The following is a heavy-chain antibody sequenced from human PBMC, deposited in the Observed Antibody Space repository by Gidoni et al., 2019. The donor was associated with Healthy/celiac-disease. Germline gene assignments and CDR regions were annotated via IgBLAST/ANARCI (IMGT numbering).Heavy chain of an antibody. D-gene: IGHD3-10*01. J-gene: IGHJ3*02. CDR3: AKDGITMVRGVIIRDDAFDI. CDR1: GFPFSSYA. V-gene: IGHV3-23*01. CDR2: IRGRGGST. Sequence: EVQPLESGGGLVQPGGSLRLPCAASGFPFSSYAMSWVRLAPGKGLEWVSAIRGRGGSTYYADSVKGRFTISRDNSKNTLYLQMNSLRAEDTAVYYCAKDGITMVRGVIIRDDAFDIWGQGTMVTVSS.